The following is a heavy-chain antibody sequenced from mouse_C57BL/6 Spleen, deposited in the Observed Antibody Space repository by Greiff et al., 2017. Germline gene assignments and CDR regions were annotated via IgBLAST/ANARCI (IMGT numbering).Heavy chain of an antibody. V-gene: IGHV5-4*03. CDR3: ARGGIYYDYDGAWFAY. D-gene: IGHD2-4*01. CDR1: GFTFSSYA. J-gene: IGHJ3*01. CDR2: ISDGGSYT. Sequence: EVKVVESGGGLVKPGGSLKLSCAASGFTFSSYAMSWVRQTPEKRLEWVATISDGGSYTYYPDNVKGRFTISRDNAKNNLYLQMSHLKSEDTAMYYCARGGIYYDYDGAWFAYWGQGTLVTVSA.